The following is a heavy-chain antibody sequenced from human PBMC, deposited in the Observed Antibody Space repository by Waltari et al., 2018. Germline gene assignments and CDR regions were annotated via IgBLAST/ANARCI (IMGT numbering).Heavy chain of an antibody. CDR2: IDSGSST. V-gene: IGHV3-53*01. Sequence: EVQLVESGGGLIQPGGSLRLSCAASGFTVSSNYMSWVRQAPGKGGEWVAVIDSGSSTYYADSVKGRFTISRDNSKNTLYLQMNSLRAEDTAVYYCALERPGWYFDLWGRGTLVTVSS. CDR1: GFTVSSNY. CDR3: ALERPGWYFDL. J-gene: IGHJ2*01. D-gene: IGHD1-1*01.